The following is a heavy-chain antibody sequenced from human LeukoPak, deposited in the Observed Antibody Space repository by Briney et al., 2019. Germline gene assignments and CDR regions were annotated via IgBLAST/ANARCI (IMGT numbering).Heavy chain of an antibody. D-gene: IGHD3-22*01. CDR3: ARVRSSGVYTR. CDR1: GCTFTGYY. J-gene: IGHJ4*02. V-gene: IGHV1-2*05. CDR2: INPNSGGT. Sequence: ASVKVSXKASGCTFTGYYMHWVRQAPGQGLEWMGRINPNSGGTNYAQKFQGRVTMTRDTSISTAYMELSRLRSDDTDVYYCARVRSSGVYTRWGQGTLVTVSS.